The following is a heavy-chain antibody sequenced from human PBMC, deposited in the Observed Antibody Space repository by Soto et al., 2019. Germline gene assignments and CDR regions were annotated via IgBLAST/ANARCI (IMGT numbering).Heavy chain of an antibody. D-gene: IGHD3-3*01. CDR2: IFSNDEK. Sequence: DLEWLAHIFSNDEKSYSTSLKSRLTISKDTSKSQVVLTMTNMDPVDTATYYCARISYDFWSGYYGEGANWFDPWGQGTLVTVSS. J-gene: IGHJ5*02. V-gene: IGHV2-26*01. CDR3: ARISYDFWSGYYGEGANWFDP.